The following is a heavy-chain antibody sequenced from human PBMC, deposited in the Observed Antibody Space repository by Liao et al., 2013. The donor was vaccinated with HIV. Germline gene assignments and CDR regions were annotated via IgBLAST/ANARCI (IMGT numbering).Heavy chain of an antibody. Sequence: QVQLQESGPGLVKPSQTLSLTCTVSGGSISSGRYYWSWIRQPAGKGLEWIGRIYTNGSTIYNPSLKSRVTISVDTSKNQFSLKLSSVTAADTAVYYCARFTLIAAIDYWGQGTLVTVSS. D-gene: IGHD6-25*01. CDR1: GGSISSGRYY. J-gene: IGHJ4*02. CDR3: ARFTLIAAIDY. V-gene: IGHV4-61*02. CDR2: IYTNGST.